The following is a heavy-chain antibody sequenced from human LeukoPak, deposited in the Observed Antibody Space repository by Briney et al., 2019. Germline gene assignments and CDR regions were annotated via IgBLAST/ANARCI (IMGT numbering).Heavy chain of an antibody. D-gene: IGHD6-13*01. CDR3: ANKAAAGTRHGREYFQH. V-gene: IGHV3-30*18. Sequence: GGSLRLSCAASGFTFSSYGMHWVRQAPGKGLEWVAVISYDGSNKYYADSVKGRFTISRDNSKNTLYLQMNSLRAEDTAVYYCANKAAAGTRHGREYFQHWGQGTLVTVSS. CDR2: ISYDGSNK. CDR1: GFTFSSYG. J-gene: IGHJ1*01.